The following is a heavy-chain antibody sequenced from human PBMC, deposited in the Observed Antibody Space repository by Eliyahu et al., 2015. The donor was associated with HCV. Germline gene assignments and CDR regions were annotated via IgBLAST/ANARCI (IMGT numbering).Heavy chain of an antibody. CDR2: IRNRANSYTT. Sequence: EVQLVESGGGLVQPGGSLRLSCVASRFIFSDHYMDWVRQAPGKGPEWVARIRNRANSYTTNYAASVEGRFTISRDDSKNSLYLEMNRLKIEDTAVYYCAREVGRFPYFDSWGQGTLVSVSS. V-gene: IGHV3-72*01. CDR1: RFIFSDHY. J-gene: IGHJ4*02. D-gene: IGHD2-21*01. CDR3: AREVGRFPYFDS.